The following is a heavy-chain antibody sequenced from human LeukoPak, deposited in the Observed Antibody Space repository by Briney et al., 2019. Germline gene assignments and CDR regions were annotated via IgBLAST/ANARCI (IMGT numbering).Heavy chain of an antibody. D-gene: IGHD6-13*01. CDR1: GGSISSSSYY. V-gene: IGHV4-39*01. Sequence: PSETLSLTCTVSGGSISSSSYYWGWIRQPPGKGLEWIGSIYYSGSTYYNPSLKSRVTISVDTSKNQFSLKLSSVTAADTAVYYCARRVAAADVRFDPRGQGTLVTVSS. J-gene: IGHJ5*02. CDR2: IYYSGST. CDR3: ARRVAAADVRFDP.